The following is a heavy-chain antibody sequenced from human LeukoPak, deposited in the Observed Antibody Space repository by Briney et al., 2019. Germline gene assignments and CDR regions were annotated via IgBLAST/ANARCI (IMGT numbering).Heavy chain of an antibody. J-gene: IGHJ4*02. Sequence: GGSLRLSCAASGFTFSNAWMSWVRQAPGKGLEWVANIKQDGSEKYYVDSVKGRFTISRDNAKNSLYLQMNSLRAEDTAVYYCARGYFDWLLYFDYWGQGTLVTVSS. CDR2: IKQDGSEK. V-gene: IGHV3-7*04. CDR3: ARGYFDWLLYFDY. D-gene: IGHD3-9*01. CDR1: GFTFSNAW.